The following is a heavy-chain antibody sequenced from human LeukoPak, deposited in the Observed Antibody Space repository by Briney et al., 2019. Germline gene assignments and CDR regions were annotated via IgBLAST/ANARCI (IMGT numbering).Heavy chain of an antibody. CDR2: IYSGGNT. J-gene: IGHJ4*02. V-gene: IGHV3-53*01. Sequence: GGSLRLSCAASGFTVSTNSMTWVRQGPGKGLEWVAVIYSGGNTYYADSVRGRFTISRDNSKNTLYLQTNSLRAEDTAVYYCVRVEVATGIINWGQGALVTVSS. CDR1: GFTVSTNS. CDR3: VRVEVATGIIN. D-gene: IGHD2-21*02.